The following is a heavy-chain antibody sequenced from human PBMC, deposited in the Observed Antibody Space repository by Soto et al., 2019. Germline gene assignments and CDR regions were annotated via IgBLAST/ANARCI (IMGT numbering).Heavy chain of an antibody. J-gene: IGHJ5*02. D-gene: IGHD3-10*01. CDR3: ARGAEGSGEVLRENWFDP. V-gene: IGHV4-34*01. Sequence: QVQLQQWGAGLLKPSETLSLTCAVYGGSFSGYYWSWIRQPPGKGLEWIGEINHSGSTNYNPSHKSRVTISVDASKNQFSLRLSSVTAADTAVYYCARGAEGSGEVLRENWFDPWCQGTLVTVSS. CDR2: INHSGST. CDR1: GGSFSGYY.